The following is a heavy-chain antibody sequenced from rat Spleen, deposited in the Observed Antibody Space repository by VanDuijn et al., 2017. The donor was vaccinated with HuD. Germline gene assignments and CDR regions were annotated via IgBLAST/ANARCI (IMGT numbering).Heavy chain of an antibody. CDR1: GFTFSDYG. CDR3: TTRPYYSSLNWFPY. J-gene: IGHJ2*01. V-gene: IGHV5-29*01. D-gene: IGHD1-2*01. CDR2: ISYGDSSGHSST. Sequence: EVQLVESGGGLVQPGRSLKLSCAASGFTFSDYGMAWVRQAPTKGLEWVATISYGDSSGHSSTYYRDSVKGRFTISRDNAKSTLYLQMDSLRSEDTATYYCTTRPYYSSLNWFPYWGQGVMVTVSS.